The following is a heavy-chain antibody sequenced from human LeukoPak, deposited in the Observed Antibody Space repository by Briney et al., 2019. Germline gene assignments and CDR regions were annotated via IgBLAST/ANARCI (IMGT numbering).Heavy chain of an antibody. Sequence: SETLSLTCTVSGGSINNGGYYWSWIRQHPGKGLEWIGYIYYSGSSYYNPSLRSRVTISVDTSKNQFSLRLTSVTAADTAVYYCARALPSRGYSYGYFDYWGQGTLVTVSS. D-gene: IGHD5-18*01. V-gene: IGHV4-31*03. CDR3: ARALPSRGYSYGYFDY. CDR1: GGSINNGGYY. J-gene: IGHJ4*02. CDR2: IYYSGSS.